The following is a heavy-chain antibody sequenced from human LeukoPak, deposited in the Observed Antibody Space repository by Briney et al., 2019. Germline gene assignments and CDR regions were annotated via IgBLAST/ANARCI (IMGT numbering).Heavy chain of an antibody. V-gene: IGHV3-9*01. J-gene: IGHJ3*02. CDR2: MNWNSDSI. Sequence: PGGSLRLSCAVSGFTFDDYAMHWVPKVPGKGLEGVSGMNWNSDSIGYADSVKGRFTTSRDNAKNPLYLQMNSLRAEDTAVYNCVREASGGTKGVSGTFDIWGQGTVVTVSS. D-gene: IGHD6-13*01. CDR1: GFTFDDYA. CDR3: VREASGGTKGVSGTFDI.